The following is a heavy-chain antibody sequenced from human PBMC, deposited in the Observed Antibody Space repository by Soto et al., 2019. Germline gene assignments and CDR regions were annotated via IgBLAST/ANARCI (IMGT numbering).Heavy chain of an antibody. CDR1: GFTFSSYA. J-gene: IGHJ5*02. D-gene: IGHD6-6*01. V-gene: IGHV3-64D*06. Sequence: RRLSCSASGFTFSSYAMHWVRQAPGKGLEYVSAISSNGGSTYYADSVKGRFTVSRDNSKNTLYLQMSSLRAEDTAVYYCVPGSESSSQVHWFDPWGQGTLVTVPS. CDR2: ISSNGGST. CDR3: VPGSESSSQVHWFDP.